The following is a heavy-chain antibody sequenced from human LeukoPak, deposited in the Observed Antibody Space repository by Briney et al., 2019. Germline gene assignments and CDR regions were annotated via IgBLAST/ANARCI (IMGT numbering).Heavy chain of an antibody. CDR1: GDSISGFY. CDR3: ARGLPSYGDYVDYYFYMDV. J-gene: IGHJ6*03. CDR2: ISTSGST. D-gene: IGHD4-17*01. Sequence: SSETLSLTCTASGDSISGFYWSWIRQPAGKGLQWIGRISTSGSTNYNPSPKSRVTMSVDRSTNEFSLTVRSVTAADTALYYCARGLPSYGDYVDYYFYMDVWGKGTTVTVSS. V-gene: IGHV4-4*07.